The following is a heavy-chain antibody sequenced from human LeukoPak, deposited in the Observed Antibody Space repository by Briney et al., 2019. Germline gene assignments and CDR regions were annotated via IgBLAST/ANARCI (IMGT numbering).Heavy chain of an antibody. CDR1: GGSISSYY. J-gene: IGHJ5*02. V-gene: IGHV4-59*01. D-gene: IGHD3-16*01. Sequence: SETLSPTCTVSGGSISSYYWSWIRQPPGKGLEWIGYIYYTGSTSYNPSLKSRVTISVDTSKNQFSLKLTSVTAADTAVYYCARDKLSFGSRYNWFDPWGQGSLVTVSS. CDR2: IYYTGST. CDR3: ARDKLSFGSRYNWFDP.